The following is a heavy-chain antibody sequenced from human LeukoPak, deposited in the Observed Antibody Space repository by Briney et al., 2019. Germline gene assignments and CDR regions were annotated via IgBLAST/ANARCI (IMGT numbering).Heavy chain of an antibody. CDR3: ACPSYYYDSRDLWYYYMDA. Sequence: SETLSLTCTVSGGSISSSSYYWGWIRQPPGKGLEWIGSIYYSGSTYYNPSLKSRVTISVDTSKNQFSLKLSSVTAADTAVYYCACPSYYYDSRDLWYYYMDAWGKGTTVTVSS. D-gene: IGHD3-22*01. J-gene: IGHJ6*03. V-gene: IGHV4-39*01. CDR2: IYYSGST. CDR1: GGSISSSSYY.